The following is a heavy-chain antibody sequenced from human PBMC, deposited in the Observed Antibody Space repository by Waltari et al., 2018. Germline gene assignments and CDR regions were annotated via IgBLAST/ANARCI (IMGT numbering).Heavy chain of an antibody. CDR3: ARGGGGSGWTDDAFDI. D-gene: IGHD6-19*01. CDR2: IIPIFCTA. Sequence: QVQLVQSGAEVKKPGSSVKVSCKASGGTFSSYAISWVRQAPGQGLEWMGGIIPIFCTANYAQKFQGRVTITADGSTSTAYMELSSLRSEDTAVYYCARGGGGSGWTDDAFDIWGQGTMVTVSS. V-gene: IGHV1-69*01. J-gene: IGHJ3*02. CDR1: GGTFSSYA.